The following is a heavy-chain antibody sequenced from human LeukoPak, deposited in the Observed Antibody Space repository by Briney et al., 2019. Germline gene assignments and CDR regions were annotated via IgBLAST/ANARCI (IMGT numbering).Heavy chain of an antibody. J-gene: IGHJ4*02. CDR3: ARRGYSDSSGYDY. Sequence: PGGSLRLSCAASGFTFKNYAMNWVRQAPGKGLEWVSYISSSGSTIYYADSVKGRFTISRDNAKNSLYLQMNSLRAEDTAIYYCARRGYSDSSGYDYWGQGTLVTVSS. V-gene: IGHV3-48*03. CDR2: ISSSGSTI. CDR1: GFTFKNYA. D-gene: IGHD3-22*01.